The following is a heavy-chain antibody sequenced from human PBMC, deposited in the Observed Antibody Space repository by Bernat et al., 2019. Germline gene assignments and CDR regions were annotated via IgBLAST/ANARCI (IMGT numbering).Heavy chain of an antibody. V-gene: IGHV3-33*01. Sequence: QVQLVESGGGVVQPGRSLRLSCAASGFTFSSYGMHWVRQAPGKGLEWVAVIWYDGSNKYYADSVKGRFTISRDNSKNTLFLQMNILRAEDTAVYYWSWLIDDYWGQGTLVTVSS. CDR1: GFTFSSYG. CDR3: SWLIDDY. D-gene: IGHD3-22*01. J-gene: IGHJ4*02. CDR2: IWYDGSNK.